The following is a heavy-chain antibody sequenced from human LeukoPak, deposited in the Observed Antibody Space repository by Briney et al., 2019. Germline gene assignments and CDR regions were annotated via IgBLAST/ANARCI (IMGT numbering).Heavy chain of an antibody. CDR1: GSTFRDYG. J-gene: IGHJ4*02. V-gene: IGHV3-23*01. D-gene: IGHD3-16*01. Sequence: PGGSLRLSCVAAGSTFRDYGMSWVRQAPGKGLEWVSGINPGGGTRYADSMKGRFTISRDNSKNTLYLQMSSLRAEDTALYFCAKDGLLLWGSYSDSWGQGTLVTVSS. CDR3: AKDGLLLWGSYSDS. CDR2: INPGGGT.